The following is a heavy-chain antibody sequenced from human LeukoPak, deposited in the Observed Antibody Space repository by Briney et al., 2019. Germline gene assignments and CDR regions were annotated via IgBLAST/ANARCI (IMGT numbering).Heavy chain of an antibody. CDR3: ARGGVTPHDP. CDR2: INPSGGST. CDR1: GYIFTTYY. J-gene: IGHJ5*02. Sequence: ASVKVSCKAVGYIFTTYYVHWVRQAPGQGLEWMGIINPSGGSTSYAQKFQGRITMTRDTSTSTVYMELSSLRSEDTAVYYCARGGVTPHDPWGQGTLVTVSS. V-gene: IGHV1-46*01. D-gene: IGHD4-11*01.